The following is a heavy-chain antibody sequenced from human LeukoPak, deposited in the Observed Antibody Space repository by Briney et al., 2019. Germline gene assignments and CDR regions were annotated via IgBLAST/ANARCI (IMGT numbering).Heavy chain of an antibody. V-gene: IGHV3-48*04. J-gene: IGHJ4*02. CDR2: TSSSSSTI. CDR1: GFTFSSYS. Sequence: GGSLRLSCAASGFTFSSYSMNWVRQAPGKGLEWVSYTSSSSSTIYYADSVKGRFTISRDNAKNSLYLQMNSLRAEDTAVYYCARDLDYVFDYWGQGTLVTASS. CDR3: ARDLDYVFDY. D-gene: IGHD3/OR15-3a*01.